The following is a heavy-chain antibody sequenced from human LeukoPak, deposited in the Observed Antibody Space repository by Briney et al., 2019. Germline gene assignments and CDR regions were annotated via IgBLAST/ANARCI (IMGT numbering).Heavy chain of an antibody. J-gene: IGHJ6*02. CDR3: ARPPPYSTDCYSYYLMDV. CDR1: GYSFPSNL. V-gene: IGHV5-51*07. CDR2: SYPGDSDT. Sequence: GESLKFSGRLFGYSFPSNLCAGFHQMPGKGLEWMGISYPGDSDTRYSPSFQGQVTISADKSISTAYLQWSSLKASDTAMYYCARPPPYSTDCYSYYLMDVWGQGTTVTVSS. D-gene: IGHD2/OR15-2a*01.